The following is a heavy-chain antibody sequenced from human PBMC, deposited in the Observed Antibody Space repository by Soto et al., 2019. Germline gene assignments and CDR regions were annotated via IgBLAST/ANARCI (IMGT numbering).Heavy chain of an antibody. D-gene: IGHD2-2*01. CDR3: ARDEIVVVPAAIVAYYYYGMDV. CDR2: IIPISGTA. CDR1: GGTFSSYA. J-gene: IGHJ6*02. Sequence: SVKVSCKASGGTFSSYAISWVRQAPGQGLEWMGGIIPISGTANYAQKFQGRVTITADESTSTAYMELSSLRAEDTAVYYCARDEIVVVPAAIVAYYYYGMDVWGQGTTVTVSS. V-gene: IGHV1-69*13.